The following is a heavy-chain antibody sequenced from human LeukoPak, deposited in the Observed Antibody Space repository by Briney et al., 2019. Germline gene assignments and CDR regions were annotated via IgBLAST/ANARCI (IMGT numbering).Heavy chain of an antibody. CDR2: IWYDGSNK. J-gene: IGHJ4*02. Sequence: PGRSLRLSCAASGFTSSSYGMHWVRQAPGKGLEWVAVIWYDGSNKYCADSVKGRFTISRDNAKKSLYLRMNSLRPDDTAVYYCARDPPNWGFGYWGQGTLVTVSS. CDR1: GFTSSSYG. D-gene: IGHD7-27*01. CDR3: ARDPPNWGFGY. V-gene: IGHV3-33*01.